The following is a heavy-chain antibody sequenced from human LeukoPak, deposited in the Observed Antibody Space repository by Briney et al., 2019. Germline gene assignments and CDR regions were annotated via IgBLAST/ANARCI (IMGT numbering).Heavy chain of an antibody. J-gene: IGHJ4*02. Sequence: GGSLRLSCAASGFTFSSYEMNWVRQAPGKGLEWVSYISSSGSTIYYADSVKGRFTISRDNAKNSLYLQMNSLRAEDTAVYYCARGRRKYGGNSFDYWGQGTLVTVSS. CDR1: GFTFSSYE. V-gene: IGHV3-48*03. CDR2: ISSSGSTI. D-gene: IGHD4-23*01. CDR3: ARGRRKYGGNSFDY.